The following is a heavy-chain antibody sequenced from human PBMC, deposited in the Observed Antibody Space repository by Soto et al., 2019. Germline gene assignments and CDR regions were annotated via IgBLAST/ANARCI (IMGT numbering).Heavy chain of an antibody. D-gene: IGHD3-22*01. CDR1: GFTFINYG. Sequence: GSLRLSCAASGFTFINYGMNWVRQAPWKGLEWVSYIGIGSSTTYYADSVKGRFTISRDNAKNSLYLQMNSLRAEDTAVYYCARDQLYYNDISGRPLNAFDVWGQGTMVTVSS. CDR2: IGIGSSTT. CDR3: ARDQLYYNDISGRPLNAFDV. V-gene: IGHV3-48*01. J-gene: IGHJ3*01.